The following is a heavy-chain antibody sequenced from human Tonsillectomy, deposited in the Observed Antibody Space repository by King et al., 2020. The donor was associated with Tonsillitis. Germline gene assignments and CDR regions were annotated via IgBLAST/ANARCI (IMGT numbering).Heavy chain of an antibody. CDR1: GGTFSSYA. D-gene: IGHD3-3*01. CDR2: IIPIFGTA. CDR3: ARSALTVFGVVIPDPYSYYYYMDG. J-gene: IGHJ6*03. V-gene: IGHV1-69*06. Sequence: VQLVESGAEVKKPGSSVKVSCKASGGTFSSYAISWVRQAPGQGLEWMGGIIPIFGTANYAQKFQGRVTITADKSTSTAYMELSSLRSEDTAVYYCARSALTVFGVVIPDPYSYYYYMDGWGKGTTVTVSS.